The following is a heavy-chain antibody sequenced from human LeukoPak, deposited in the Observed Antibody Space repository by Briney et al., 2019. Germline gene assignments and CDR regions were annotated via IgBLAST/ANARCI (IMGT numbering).Heavy chain of an antibody. CDR2: IYYSGST. D-gene: IGHD6-13*01. V-gene: IGHV4-59*08. Sequence: KPSDTLSLMCTVSVGSIFIYYWGWTRPPPGKGLEWIGYIYYSGSTNYNPSLKSRVTISVDTSKNQFSLKLSSVTAADTAVYYCARHYSSSWTDAFDIWGQGTMVTVSS. J-gene: IGHJ3*02. CDR3: ARHYSSSWTDAFDI. CDR1: VGSIFIYY.